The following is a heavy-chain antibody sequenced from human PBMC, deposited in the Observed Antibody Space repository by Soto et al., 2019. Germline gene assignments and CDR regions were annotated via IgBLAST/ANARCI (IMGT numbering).Heavy chain of an antibody. D-gene: IGHD1-1*01. CDR3: AKEINNSPTYGMDV. Sequence: PSQALSLTCVISGDSVSNNNAAWNWIRQSPSRGLEWLGRTYYRAKWFNDYAVSVASRITINSDTSRNQFSLHLNSVTPEDTAIYYCAKEINNSPTYGMDVCGQGITVTVSS. CDR1: GDSVSNNNAA. CDR2: TYYRAKWFN. V-gene: IGHV6-1*01. J-gene: IGHJ6*02.